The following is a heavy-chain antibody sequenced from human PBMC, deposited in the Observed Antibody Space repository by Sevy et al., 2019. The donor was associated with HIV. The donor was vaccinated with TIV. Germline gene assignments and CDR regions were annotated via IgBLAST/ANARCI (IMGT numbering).Heavy chain of an antibody. CDR1: GFTFSSYW. D-gene: IGHD3-10*01. CDR2: VKKDGSEK. V-gene: IGHV3-7*01. CDR3: ARDPPLVIRGVIRVNHYGVDV. Sequence: GGSLRLSCAASGFTFSSYWMSWVRQAPGKGLEWVANVKKDGSEKYYVDSVKGRFTMSRDNAKNSLYLQMNSLRAEDTAVYYCARDPPLVIRGVIRVNHYGVDVWGQGTTVTVSS. J-gene: IGHJ6*02.